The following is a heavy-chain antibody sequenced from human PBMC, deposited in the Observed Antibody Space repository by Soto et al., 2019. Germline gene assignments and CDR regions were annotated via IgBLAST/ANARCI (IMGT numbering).Heavy chain of an antibody. V-gene: IGHV4-39*01. J-gene: IGHJ4*02. CDR3: ARLPSRHLVDY. Sequence: SETLSLTCTVSGSSINSSGYYWGWIRQPPGKGLEWIGSMFYGVSTYYNPSLKSRVTVPVDTSKNQFSLSLRSVSAADTAVYYCARLPSRHLVDYWGQGTLVTVSS. CDR2: MFYGVST. D-gene: IGHD3-3*02. CDR1: GSSINSSGYY.